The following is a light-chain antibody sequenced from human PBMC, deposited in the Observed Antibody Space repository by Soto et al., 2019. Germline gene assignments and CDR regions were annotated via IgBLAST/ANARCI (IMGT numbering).Light chain of an antibody. V-gene: IGLV4-60*02. J-gene: IGLJ3*02. CDR2: LDRSGSY. CDR1: SGHSTYI. CDR3: ETWYSNTHKV. Sequence: QLVLTQSSSASASLGSSVKLTCILSSGHSTYIIAWHQQQPGKAPRFLMTLDRSGSYNRGSGVPDRFSGSSSGSDRYLTISNLQFEDEGDYYCETWYSNTHKVFGGGTKLTVL.